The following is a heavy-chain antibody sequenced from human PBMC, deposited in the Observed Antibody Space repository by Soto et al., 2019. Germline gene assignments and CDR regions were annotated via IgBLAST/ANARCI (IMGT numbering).Heavy chain of an antibody. CDR2: IYSGGST. CDR3: VRDFGYNYPGDAFDI. J-gene: IGHJ3*02. D-gene: IGHD5-12*01. V-gene: IGHV3-53*01. Sequence: GGSLRLSCAASGFTVSSNYMSWVRQAPGKGLEWVSVIYSGGSTYYADSVKGRFTISRDNSKNTLYLQMNSLRAEDTAVYYCVRDFGYNYPGDAFDIWGQGTMVTVSS. CDR1: GFTVSSNY.